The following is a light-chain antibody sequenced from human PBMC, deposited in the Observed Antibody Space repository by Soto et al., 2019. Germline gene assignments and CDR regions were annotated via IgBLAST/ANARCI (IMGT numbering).Light chain of an antibody. V-gene: IGLV3-1*01. CDR2: QDS. CDR1: KLGDKY. CDR3: QAWDSSTDVV. J-gene: IGLJ2*01. Sequence: SCELTQPPSVSVSPGQTASITCSGDKLGDKYACWYQQKPGQSPVLVIYQDSKRPSGIPERFSGSNSGNTATLTISGTQAMDEADYYCQAWDSSTDVVFGGGTKVTVL.